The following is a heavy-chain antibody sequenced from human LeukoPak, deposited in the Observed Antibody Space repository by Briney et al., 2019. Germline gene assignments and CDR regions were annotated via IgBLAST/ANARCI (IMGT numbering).Heavy chain of an antibody. V-gene: IGHV3-23*01. J-gene: IGHJ3*01. CDR3: TTLRPWIQPR. Sequence: PGGSLRLSCAGSGFTFRNYDMSWVRQAPGRGLEWVSGISESGGSTYYADSVKGRFTISRDNSKNTLYLQMNSLKTEDTAVYYCTTLRPWIQPRWGQGTMVTVSS. D-gene: IGHD5-18*01. CDR1: GFTFRNYD. CDR2: ISESGGST.